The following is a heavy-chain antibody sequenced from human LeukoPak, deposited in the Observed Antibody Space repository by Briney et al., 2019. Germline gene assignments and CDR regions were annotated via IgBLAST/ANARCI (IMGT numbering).Heavy chain of an antibody. CDR2: IKPDGSQI. CDR1: GFTFSTYW. J-gene: IGHJ4*02. Sequence: GGSLRLSCAASGFTFSTYWMTWVRQAPGKGLEWVANIKPDGSQIYYVDSVKGRFTISRGNAKNSLYLQMNSLRAEDTAVYYCARDLNWETYWGQGTLVTVSS. V-gene: IGHV3-7*01. D-gene: IGHD7-27*01. CDR3: ARDLNWETY.